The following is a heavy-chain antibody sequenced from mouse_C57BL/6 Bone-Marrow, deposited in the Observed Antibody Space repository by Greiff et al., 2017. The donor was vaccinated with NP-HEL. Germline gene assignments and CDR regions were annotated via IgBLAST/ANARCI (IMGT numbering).Heavy chain of an antibody. CDR1: GFTFSSYT. Sequence: EVKLVESGGGLVKPGGSLKLSCAASGFTFSSYTMSWVRQTPEKRLEWVATISGGGGNTYYPDSVKGRFTISRDNAKNTLYLQMSSLRSEDTALDYCARHPHSSGYVWFAYWGQGTLVTVSA. J-gene: IGHJ3*01. D-gene: IGHD3-2*02. V-gene: IGHV5-9*01. CDR2: ISGGGGNT. CDR3: ARHPHSSGYVWFAY.